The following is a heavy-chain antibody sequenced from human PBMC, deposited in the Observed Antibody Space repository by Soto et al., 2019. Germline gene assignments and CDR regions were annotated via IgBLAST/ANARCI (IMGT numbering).Heavy chain of an antibody. D-gene: IGHD5-12*01. J-gene: IGHJ4*02. Sequence: GGSLRLSCAASGFTVSSYYMSWVRQAPGKGLEWVSVIYTGGGTYYTDSVKGRFTISRDISRNTLNLQMGSLRAEDTAVYYCARGSHTGHDWDYWGQGTLVTVSS. CDR2: IYTGGGT. CDR1: GFTVSSYY. CDR3: ARGSHTGHDWDY. V-gene: IGHV3-53*01.